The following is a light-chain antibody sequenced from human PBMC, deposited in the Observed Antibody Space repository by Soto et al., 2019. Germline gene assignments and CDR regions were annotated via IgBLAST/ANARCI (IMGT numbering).Light chain of an antibody. CDR2: DAS. Sequence: EIVMTQSPVTLSVSPGERATLSCRASQTIRSDLAWYQQKPGQAPRLLISDASTRATGIPARFNGSGSGTEFTLANSSLQSEDFAIYYCQQYDNLPLTFGGGTKVEIK. V-gene: IGKV3-15*01. CDR1: QTIRSD. CDR3: QQYDNLPLT. J-gene: IGKJ4*01.